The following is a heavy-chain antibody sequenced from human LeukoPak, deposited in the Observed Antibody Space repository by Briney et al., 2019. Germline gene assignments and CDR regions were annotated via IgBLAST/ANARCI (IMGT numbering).Heavy chain of an antibody. CDR2: IFHTGTT. CDR3: ARGVRVNSSGWYLHYYYYMDV. CDR1: GGSISSSNW. Sequence: SETLSLTCAVSGGSISSSNWWSWVRQPPGKGLEWIGRIFHTGTTDYKTSLKGRVTISVDKSKNQFSLKLSSVTAADTAVYYCARGVRVNSSGWYLHYYYYMDVWGKGTTVTISS. D-gene: IGHD6-19*01. J-gene: IGHJ6*03. V-gene: IGHV4-4*02.